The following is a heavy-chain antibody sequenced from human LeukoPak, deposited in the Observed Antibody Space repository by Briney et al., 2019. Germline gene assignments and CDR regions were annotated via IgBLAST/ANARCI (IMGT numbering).Heavy chain of an antibody. CDR2: IYHSGST. D-gene: IGHD3-10*01. Sequence: SDTLSLTCAVSGYSISSGYYWGWIRQPPGKGLEWIGSIYHSGSTYYNPSLKSRVTISVDTSKNQFSLKLSSVTAADTAVYYCARVSLLWFGESQRWFDPWGQGTLVTVSS. J-gene: IGHJ5*02. CDR1: GYSISSGYY. V-gene: IGHV4-38-2*01. CDR3: ARVSLLWFGESQRWFDP.